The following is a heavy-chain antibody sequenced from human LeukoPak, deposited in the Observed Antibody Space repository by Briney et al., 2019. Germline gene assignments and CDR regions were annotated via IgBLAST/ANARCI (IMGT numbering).Heavy chain of an antibody. V-gene: IGHV3-13*01. CDR1: GFTFSNYD. D-gene: IGHD3-10*01. CDR3: ARGGWFGELLRPFDY. J-gene: IGHJ4*02. CDR2: IGTAGDT. Sequence: GGSLRLSCAASGFTFSNYDMHWVRQATGKGLEWVSAIGTAGDTYYSGSVKGRFTISRENAKNSLYLQMNSLKAGDTAVYYCARGGWFGELLRPFDYWGQGTLVTVSS.